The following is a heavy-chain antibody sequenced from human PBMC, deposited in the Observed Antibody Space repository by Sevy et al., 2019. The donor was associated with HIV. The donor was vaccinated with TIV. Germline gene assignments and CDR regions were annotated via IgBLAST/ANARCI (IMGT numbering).Heavy chain of an antibody. CDR2: INSDRSST. J-gene: IGHJ3*02. V-gene: IGHV3-74*01. D-gene: IGHD3-22*01. Sequence: GGSLRLSCAASGFTFSSYWMHWVRQAPGKGLVWVSRINSDRSSTSYADSVKGRFTISRDNAKNTLYLQMNSLRAEDTAVYYCARDYDSSGYRDAFDIWGQGTMVTVSS. CDR1: GFTFSSYW. CDR3: ARDYDSSGYRDAFDI.